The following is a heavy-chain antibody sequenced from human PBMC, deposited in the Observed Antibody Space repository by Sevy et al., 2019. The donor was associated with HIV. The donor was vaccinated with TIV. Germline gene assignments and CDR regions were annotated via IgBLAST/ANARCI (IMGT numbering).Heavy chain of an antibody. D-gene: IGHD4-17*01. Sequence: SETLSLTCTVSGDSIIHYYWSWIRQPPGKGLEWIGYIYYSGSTNYNPSLKSRVTISVDTSKNQFSLKLSSVTAADTAVYYCARTGYGGWSSVDYWGQGTLVTVSS. CDR3: ARTGYGGWSSVDY. CDR1: GDSIIHYY. J-gene: IGHJ4*02. V-gene: IGHV4-59*01. CDR2: IYYSGST.